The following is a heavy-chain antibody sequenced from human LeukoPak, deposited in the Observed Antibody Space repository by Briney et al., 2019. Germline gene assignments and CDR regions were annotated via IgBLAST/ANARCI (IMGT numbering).Heavy chain of an antibody. Sequence: SETLSLTCAVSGGSISSSNWWSWVRQPPGKGLEWIGEIYHSGSTSYNPSLKSRVTISVDKSKNQFSLKLSSVTAADTAVYYCAGYGPSYYYYYYGMDVWGQGTTVTVSS. CDR1: GGSISSSNW. V-gene: IGHV4-4*02. CDR3: AGYGPSYYYYYYGMDV. CDR2: IYHSGST. J-gene: IGHJ6*02. D-gene: IGHD5-12*01.